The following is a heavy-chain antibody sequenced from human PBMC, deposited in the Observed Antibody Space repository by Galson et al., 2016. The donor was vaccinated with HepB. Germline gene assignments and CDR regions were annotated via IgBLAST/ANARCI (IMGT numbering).Heavy chain of an antibody. D-gene: IGHD2-15*01. Sequence: SLRLSCAASEITFSSFAMTWVRQTPGKGLEWVSTISATGGTTYYADTVKGRFTVSRDNSKNTLFLQMNSLRAEDTAVYYCAKWGIGDILVVVAATGMDVWAQGTTVIVSS. CDR2: ISATGGTT. J-gene: IGHJ6*02. V-gene: IGHV3-23*01. CDR3: AKWGIGDILVVVAATGMDV. CDR1: EITFSSFA.